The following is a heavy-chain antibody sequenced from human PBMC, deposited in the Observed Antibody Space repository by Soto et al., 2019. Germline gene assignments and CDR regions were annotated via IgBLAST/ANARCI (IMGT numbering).Heavy chain of an antibody. V-gene: IGHV4-34*01. CDR1: GGCFCCYY. J-gene: IGHJ3*02. D-gene: IGHD3-16*02. CDR2: INHSGST. Sequence: SETLSLTCAAYGGCFCCYYWSWIRQPPGKGLEWIGEINHSGSTNYNPSLKSRVTISVDTSKNQFSLKLSSVTAADTAVYYCASVIGGDAFDIWGQGTMVTVSS. CDR3: ASVIGGDAFDI.